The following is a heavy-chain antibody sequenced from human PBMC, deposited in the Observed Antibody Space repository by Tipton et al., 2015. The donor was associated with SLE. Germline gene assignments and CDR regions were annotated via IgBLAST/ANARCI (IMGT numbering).Heavy chain of an antibody. D-gene: IGHD4-11*01. CDR1: GGMFSRSYA. J-gene: IGHJ6*02. V-gene: IGHV1-69*01. Sequence: QLVQSGAEVKKPGSSVKVSCRAAGGMFSRSYAINWVRQAPGQGLEWMGGFIPGFRAATYAQKFQGRVTITADESTSTAYMELSSLRSGDTAVYYCSRGDYSNPPAYPTTYYYYYAMDVWGQGTTVTVSS. CDR2: FIPGFRAA. CDR3: SRGDYSNPPAYPTTYYYYYAMDV.